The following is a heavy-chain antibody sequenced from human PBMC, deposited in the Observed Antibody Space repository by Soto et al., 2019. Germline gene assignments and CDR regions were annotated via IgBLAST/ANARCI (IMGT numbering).Heavy chain of an antibody. CDR1: GFTFSSYG. D-gene: IGHD3-3*01. CDR3: AGGPGITIFGVVGDY. J-gene: IGHJ4*02. V-gene: IGHV3-33*01. CDR2: IWYDGSNK. Sequence: VQLLESGGGVVQPGRSLRLSCAASGFTFSSYGMHWVRQAPGKGLEWVAVIWYDGSNKYYADSVKGRFTISRDNSKNTLSLQMNSLRAEDTAVYYCAGGPGITIFGVVGDYWGQGTLVTVSS.